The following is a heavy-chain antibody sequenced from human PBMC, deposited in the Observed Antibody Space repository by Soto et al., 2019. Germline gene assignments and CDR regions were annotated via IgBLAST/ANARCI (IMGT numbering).Heavy chain of an antibody. CDR1: GFTFSSYW. J-gene: IGHJ4*02. D-gene: IGHD3-3*01. Sequence: EVQLVESGGGLVQPGGSVRLSCAASGFTFSSYWIHWVRQAPGKGLVWISRIKGDETTTNYADSLQGRFTISRDNAKNTVYLQMHSLSDEDTAVYYCVRGAFGAYYFDYWGQGSMLTVSS. CDR2: IKGDETTT. CDR3: VRGAFGAYYFDY. V-gene: IGHV3-74*01.